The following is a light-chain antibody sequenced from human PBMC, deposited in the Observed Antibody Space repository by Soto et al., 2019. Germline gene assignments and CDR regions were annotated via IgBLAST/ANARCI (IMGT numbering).Light chain of an antibody. Sequence: EIVCTQSPATLSLSPGQRATLFCRASQNVNNYLAWYQQKPGQAPRLLIYDASNRATGIPDRFSGGGSGKDFTLNISRMENEEFAVYYCKQFSSYPLTVGGGTRVEIK. J-gene: IGKJ4*01. CDR3: KQFSSYPLT. V-gene: IGKV3-11*01. CDR1: QNVNNY. CDR2: DAS.